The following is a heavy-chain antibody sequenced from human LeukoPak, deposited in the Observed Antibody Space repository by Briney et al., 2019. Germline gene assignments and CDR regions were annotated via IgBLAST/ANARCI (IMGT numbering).Heavy chain of an antibody. J-gene: IGHJ6*02. D-gene: IGHD4-17*01. V-gene: IGHV3-21*01. CDR1: GFTFSSYS. CDR3: AKGHDYGDYGYYGMDV. CDR2: ISSSSSYI. Sequence: GGSPRLSCAASGFTFSSYSMNWVRQAPGKGLEWVSSISSSSSYIYYADSVKGRFTITRDNAKNSLYLQMNSLRAEDTAVYYCAKGHDYGDYGYYGMDVWGQGTTVTVSS.